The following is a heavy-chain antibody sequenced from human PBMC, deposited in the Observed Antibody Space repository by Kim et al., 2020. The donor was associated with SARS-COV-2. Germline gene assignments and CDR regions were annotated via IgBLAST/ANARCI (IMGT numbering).Heavy chain of an antibody. CDR2: IYPGDSDT. CDR1: GYSFTSYW. CDR3: ARHFERDVWFGELLFPPDV. J-gene: IGHJ6*02. D-gene: IGHD3-10*01. V-gene: IGHV5-51*01. Sequence: GESLKISCKGSGYSFTSYWIGWVRQMPGKGLEWMGIIYPGDSDTRYSPSFQGQVTISADKSISTAYLQWSSLKASDTAMYYCARHFERDVWFGELLFPPDVWGQGTTVAVSS.